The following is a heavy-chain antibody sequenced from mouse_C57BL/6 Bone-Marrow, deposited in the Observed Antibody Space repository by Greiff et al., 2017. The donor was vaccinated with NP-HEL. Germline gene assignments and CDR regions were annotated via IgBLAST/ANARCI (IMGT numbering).Heavy chain of an antibody. CDR3: ARGYYGNYVDY. Sequence: EVKLVESGGGLVQPGGSLKLSCAASGFTFSDYYMYWVRQTPEKRLEWVAYISNGGGSTYYPDTVKGRFTISRDNAKNTLYLQMSRLKSEDTAMYYCARGYYGNYVDYWGQGTTLTVSS. V-gene: IGHV5-12*01. D-gene: IGHD2-1*01. J-gene: IGHJ2*01. CDR2: ISNGGGST. CDR1: GFTFSDYY.